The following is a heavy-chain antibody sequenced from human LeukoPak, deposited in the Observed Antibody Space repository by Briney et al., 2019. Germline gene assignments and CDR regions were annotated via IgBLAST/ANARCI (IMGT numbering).Heavy chain of an antibody. Sequence: PSETLSLTCTVSGGSISSYYWIWIRHPPGKGLEWIGEIYHSGSTNYNPSLKSRVTISVDKSKDQFSLKLSSVTAADTAVYYCARDDRYYGSGSYYPIFDYWGQGTLVTVSS. CDR2: IYHSGST. CDR1: GGSISSYY. V-gene: IGHV4-59*12. CDR3: ARDDRYYGSGSYYPIFDY. J-gene: IGHJ4*02. D-gene: IGHD3-10*01.